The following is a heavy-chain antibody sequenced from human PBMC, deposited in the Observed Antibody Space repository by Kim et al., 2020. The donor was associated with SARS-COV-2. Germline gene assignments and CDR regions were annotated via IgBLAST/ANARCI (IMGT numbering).Heavy chain of an antibody. CDR1: GFTVSSNY. Sequence: GGSLRLSCAASGFTVSSNYMSWVRQAPGKGLEWVSVIYSGGSTYYADSVKGRFTISRDNSKNTLYLQMNSLRAEDTAVYYCARFFLFGGYDYEFDYWGQGTLVTVSS. J-gene: IGHJ4*02. CDR3: ARFFLFGGYDYEFDY. V-gene: IGHV3-66*01. D-gene: IGHD5-12*01. CDR2: IYSGGST.